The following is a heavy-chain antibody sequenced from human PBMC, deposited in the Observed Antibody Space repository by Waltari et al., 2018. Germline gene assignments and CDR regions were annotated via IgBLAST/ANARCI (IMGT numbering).Heavy chain of an antibody. V-gene: IGHV1-2*02. D-gene: IGHD3-10*01. CDR2: INPNRGGT. CDR3: ARYVLGVGSGDAFDI. CDR1: GYTFTGYY. J-gene: IGHJ3*02. Sequence: QVQLVQSGAEVKKPGASVKVSCKASGYTFTGYYMHWVRQAPGQGLEWMGWINPNRGGTNDAQKFQGRVTMTRDTSISTAYMELSRLRSDDTAVYYCARYVLGVGSGDAFDIWGQGTMVTVSS.